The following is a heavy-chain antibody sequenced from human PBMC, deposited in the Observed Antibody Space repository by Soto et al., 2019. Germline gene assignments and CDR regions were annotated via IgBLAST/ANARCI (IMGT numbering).Heavy chain of an antibody. D-gene: IGHD4-17*01. CDR1: GFTFNNYA. V-gene: IGHV3-23*01. CDR3: AKNSENYGDSRYDS. J-gene: IGHJ4*02. CDR2: IRSSGGNT. Sequence: EVQLLESGGGMVQPGGSLRLSCVSSGFTFNNYAMSWVRQAPEKGLEWVSSIRSSGGNTYYADSMKGRFTISRDNSKNTLYLQMNSLRAEDTAVYYCAKNSENYGDSRYDSWGQGILVTVSS.